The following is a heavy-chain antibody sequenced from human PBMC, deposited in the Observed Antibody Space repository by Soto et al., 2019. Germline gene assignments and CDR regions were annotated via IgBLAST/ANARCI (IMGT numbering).Heavy chain of an antibody. CDR2: IYYSGST. CDR3: ARHVGGHYYYYMDV. Sequence: PSETLSLTCTVSGGSMSSSGYYWGWIRQPPGKGLEWIGSIYYSGSTYYNPSLKSRVTISVDTSKNQFSLKLSSVTAADTAVYYCARHVGGHYYYYMDVWGKGTTVTVSS. CDR1: GGSMSSSGYY. V-gene: IGHV4-39*01. D-gene: IGHD3-16*01. J-gene: IGHJ6*03.